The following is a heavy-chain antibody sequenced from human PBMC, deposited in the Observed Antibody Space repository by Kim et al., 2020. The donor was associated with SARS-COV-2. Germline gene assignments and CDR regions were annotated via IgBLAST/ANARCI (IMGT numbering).Heavy chain of an antibody. D-gene: IGHD3-3*01. V-gene: IGHV3-11*06. CDR3: ARKYASVLEWFQHPAMDV. Sequence: KGRFTISRDNAKNSLYLQMNSLRAEDTAVYYCARKYASVLEWFQHPAMDVWGQGTTVTVSS. J-gene: IGHJ6*02.